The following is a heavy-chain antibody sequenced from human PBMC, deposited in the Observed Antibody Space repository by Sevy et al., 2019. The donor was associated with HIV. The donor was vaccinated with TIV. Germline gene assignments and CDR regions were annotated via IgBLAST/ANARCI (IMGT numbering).Heavy chain of an antibody. V-gene: IGHV1-24*01. CDR2: FDPEDGET. Sequence: ASVKVSCKVSGYTLTELSMHWVRQAPGKGLEWMGGFDPEDGETIYAQMFQGRVTMTEDTSTDTAYMELSSLRSEDTAVYYCATRLYSSGWYFGWFDYWGQGTLVTVSS. J-gene: IGHJ4*02. CDR1: GYTLTELS. D-gene: IGHD6-19*01. CDR3: ATRLYSSGWYFGWFDY.